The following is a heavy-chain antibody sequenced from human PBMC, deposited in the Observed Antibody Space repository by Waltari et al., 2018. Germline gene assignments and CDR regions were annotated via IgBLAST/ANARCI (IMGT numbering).Heavy chain of an antibody. J-gene: IGHJ4*02. CDR3: ASSSDGSSWEYYFDY. Sequence: QLQLQESGPGLVKPSETLSLTCTVSGGSISSSSYYWGWIRQPPGKGLEWIGSIYYSGSTYYTPSLKSRVTISVDTSKNQFSLKLSSVTAAYTAVYYCASSSDGSSWEYYFDYWGQGTLVTVSS. D-gene: IGHD6-13*01. CDR1: GGSISSSSYY. V-gene: IGHV4-39*07. CDR2: IYYSGST.